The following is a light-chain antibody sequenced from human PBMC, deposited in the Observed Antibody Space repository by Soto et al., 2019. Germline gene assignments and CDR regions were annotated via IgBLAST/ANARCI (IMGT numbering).Light chain of an antibody. CDR1: QGISSS. CDR2: AAS. V-gene: IGKV1-9*01. CDR3: KQVNSFPLT. J-gene: IGKJ4*01. Sequence: IQLTQSPSSLSASVGDKVTITCRASQGISSSLAWYQQKPGKAPKLLIYAASTLQSGVPSRFSGSGSGTDFTLTISSLQPEDFETYSCKQVNSFPLTFGEGTKVEIK.